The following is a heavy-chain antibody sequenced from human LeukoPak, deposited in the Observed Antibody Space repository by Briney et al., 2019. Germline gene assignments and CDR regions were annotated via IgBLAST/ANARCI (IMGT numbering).Heavy chain of an antibody. CDR1: GFTFNRHW. CDR3: ARLRAFDI. V-gene: IGHV3-7*01. CDR2: IKEDESEK. Sequence: GGSLRLSCAASGFTFNRHWMTWVRQAPGKGLEWVANIKEDESEKYYVDSVKGRFTISRDNAKNSLYLQMNTLRVEDTAVYYCARLRAFDIWGQGTMVTVSS. J-gene: IGHJ3*02.